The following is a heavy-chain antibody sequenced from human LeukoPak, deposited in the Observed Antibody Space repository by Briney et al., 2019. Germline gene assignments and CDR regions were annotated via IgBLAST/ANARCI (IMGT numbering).Heavy chain of an antibody. J-gene: IGHJ4*02. CDR2: ISSSSSYI. CDR3: ARDSEFSGSFSY. D-gene: IGHD1-26*01. V-gene: IGHV3-21*01. CDR1: GFTFSSYS. Sequence: GGSLRLSCAASGFTFSSYSMNWVRQAPGKGLEWVSSISSSSSYIYYADSVKGRFTISRDSAKNSLYLQMNSPRAEDTAVYYCARDSEFSGSFSYWGQGTLVTVSS.